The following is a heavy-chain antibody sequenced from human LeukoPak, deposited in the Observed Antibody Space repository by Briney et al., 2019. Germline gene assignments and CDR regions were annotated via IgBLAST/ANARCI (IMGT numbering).Heavy chain of an antibody. CDR1: GFTFSSYS. CDR3: ARDPSYYYDSSGSH. J-gene: IGHJ4*02. V-gene: IGHV3-21*01. Sequence: GGSLRLSCAASGFTFSSYSMNWVRQAPGKGLEWVSSISSSSSYVYYADSVKGRFTISRDNAKNSLYLQMNSLRAEDTAVYYCARDPSYYYDSSGSHWGQGTLVTVSS. D-gene: IGHD3-22*01. CDR2: ISSSSSYV.